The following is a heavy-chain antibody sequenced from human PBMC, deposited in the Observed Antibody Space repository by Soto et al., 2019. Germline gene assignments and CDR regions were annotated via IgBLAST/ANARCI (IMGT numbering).Heavy chain of an antibody. CDR1: GGSISSGDYY. V-gene: IGHV4-30-4*01. CDR2: IYYSGST. D-gene: IGHD3-3*01. CDR3: ARGGGPYDFWSGLPRYYFDY. Sequence: PSENLSLTCTVSGGSISSGDYYWSWIRQPPGKGLEWIGYIYYSGSTYYNPSLKSRVTISVDTSKNQFSLKLSSVTAADTAVYYCARGGGPYDFWSGLPRYYFDYWGQGTLVTVSS. J-gene: IGHJ4*02.